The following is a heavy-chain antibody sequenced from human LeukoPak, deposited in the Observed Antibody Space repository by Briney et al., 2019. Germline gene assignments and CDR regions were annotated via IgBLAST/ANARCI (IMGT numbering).Heavy chain of an antibody. D-gene: IGHD2-2*01. Sequence: SSETLSLTCTVSRGSISSYYWSWIRQPPGKGLEWIGYLYYSGNTIYNPSLKSRVTISVDTSKNQSSLKLTSVTAADTAVYYCAGSPRYCSSTTCSSPYNYAMDVWGQGTTVTVSS. V-gene: IGHV4-59*01. CDR2: LYYSGNT. J-gene: IGHJ6*02. CDR3: AGSPRYCSSTTCSSPYNYAMDV. CDR1: RGSISSYY.